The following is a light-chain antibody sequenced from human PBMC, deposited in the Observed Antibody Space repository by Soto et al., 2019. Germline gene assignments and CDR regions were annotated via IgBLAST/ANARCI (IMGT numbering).Light chain of an antibody. CDR1: SSNIGAGSD. CDR3: QSYDSNLKAWV. V-gene: IGLV1-40*01. Sequence: QSALTQPPSVSGAPGQRVTISCTGSSSNIGAGSDVHWYQQLPGTAPKALIYGNTNRPSGVPERFSASQSDTSASLAITGLQAEDEADYYCQSYDSNLKAWVFGGGTKLTVL. CDR2: GNT. J-gene: IGLJ3*02.